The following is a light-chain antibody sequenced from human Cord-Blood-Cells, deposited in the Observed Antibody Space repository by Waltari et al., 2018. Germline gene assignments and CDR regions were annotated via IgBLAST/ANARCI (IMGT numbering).Light chain of an antibody. Sequence: EIVLTQSQATLSLSPGERATLSCRASQSVSSYLAWYQQKPGQAPRLLIYDASNRATGIPARFSGSGSGTDFTLTISSLEPEDFAVYYCQQRRNWPLTFGGGTKVEIK. V-gene: IGKV3-11*01. J-gene: IGKJ4*01. CDR2: DAS. CDR1: QSVSSY. CDR3: QQRRNWPLT.